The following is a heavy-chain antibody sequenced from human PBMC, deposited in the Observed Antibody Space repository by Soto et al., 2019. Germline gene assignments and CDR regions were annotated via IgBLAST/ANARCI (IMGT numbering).Heavy chain of an antibody. CDR3: ARHWWLDDFWCRFDP. D-gene: IGHD3-3*01. CDR1: GGSFSGYY. CDR2: INHSGST. V-gene: IGHV4-34*01. Sequence: SETLSLTCAVYGGSFSGYYWSWIRQPPGKGLEWIGEINHSGSTNYNPSLKSRVTISVDTSKNQFSLKLSSVTAADTAVYYCARHWWLDDFWCRFDPWGQGTLVTVSS. J-gene: IGHJ5*02.